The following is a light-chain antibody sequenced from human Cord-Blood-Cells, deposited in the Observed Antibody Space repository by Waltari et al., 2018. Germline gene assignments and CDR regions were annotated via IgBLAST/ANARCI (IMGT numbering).Light chain of an antibody. CDR1: SSDVGRYNR. Sequence: QSALTQPPSVSGSPGQSVTLSCTGTSSDVGRYNRVSWYQQPPGTAPKLMIYEVSNRPSGVPDRFSGSKSGNTASLTISGLQAEDEADYYCSSYTSSSTWVFGGGTKLTVL. CDR3: SSYTSSSTWV. V-gene: IGLV2-18*02. CDR2: EVS. J-gene: IGLJ3*02.